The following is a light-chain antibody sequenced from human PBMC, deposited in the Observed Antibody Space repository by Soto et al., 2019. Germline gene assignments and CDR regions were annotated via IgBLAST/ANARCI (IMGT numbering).Light chain of an antibody. CDR1: SGDVGGYNY. CDR2: DVS. J-gene: IGLJ2*01. V-gene: IGLV2-14*01. CDR3: SSYTSSSTVV. Sequence: QSALTQPASVSGSPGQSITISCTGTSGDVGGYNYVSWYQQHPGKAPKLMIYDVSNRPSGVSNRFSGSKSGNTASLTISGLQAEDEADYYCSSYTSSSTVVFGGGTKVTV.